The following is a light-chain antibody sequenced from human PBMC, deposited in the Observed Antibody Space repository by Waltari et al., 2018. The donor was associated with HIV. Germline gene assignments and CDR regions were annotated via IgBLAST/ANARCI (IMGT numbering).Light chain of an antibody. CDR2: SNY. Sequence: QSVLSQPPSMSGVPGQRVTLPCSGNTSNIGAHYVYWFQHGTDAAPNLFIFSNYRRPSWVPVLVSGSKAGTSAYLAISGRRPEDEADYYCATWDDNLNTYVFGPGTRLSVL. CDR3: ATWDDNLNTYV. J-gene: IGLJ1*01. V-gene: IGLV1-47*01. CDR1: TSNIGAHY.